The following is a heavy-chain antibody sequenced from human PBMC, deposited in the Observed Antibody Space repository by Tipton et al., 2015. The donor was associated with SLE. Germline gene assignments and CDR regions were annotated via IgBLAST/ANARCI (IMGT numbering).Heavy chain of an antibody. CDR1: GGSISSSSYY. CDR3: ATHGAWGYYYHYGMDV. D-gene: IGHD1-26*01. Sequence: TLSLTCTVSGGSISSSSYYWGWIRQPPGKGLEWIGSIYYSGSTYYNPSLKSRVTISVDTSKNQFSLKLSSVTAADTAVYYCATHGAWGYYYHYGMDVWGQGTTVTVSS. V-gene: IGHV4-39*07. J-gene: IGHJ6*02. CDR2: IYYSGST.